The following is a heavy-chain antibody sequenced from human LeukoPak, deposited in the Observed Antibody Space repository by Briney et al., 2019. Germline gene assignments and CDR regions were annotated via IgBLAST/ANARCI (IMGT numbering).Heavy chain of an antibody. CDR2: IIPIFGTA. CDR1: GGTXSSYA. J-gene: IGHJ5*02. Sequence: GASVKVSCKASGGTXSSYAISWVRQAPGQGLEWMGGIIPIFGTANYAQKFQGRVTITADESTSTAYMELSSLRSENTAAYYCARRGYCSGGSCYSGFDPWGQGTLVTVSS. V-gene: IGHV1-69*13. CDR3: ARRGYCSGGSCYSGFDP. D-gene: IGHD2-15*01.